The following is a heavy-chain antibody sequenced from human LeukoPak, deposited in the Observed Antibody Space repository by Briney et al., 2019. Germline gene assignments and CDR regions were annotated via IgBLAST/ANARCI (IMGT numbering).Heavy chain of an antibody. CDR2: IYYSGST. D-gene: IGHD3-22*01. J-gene: IGHJ4*02. V-gene: IGHV4-59*01. CDR1: GGSISSYY. CDR3: ARGDDSSGYYQAYYFDY. Sequence: PSETLSLTCTVSGGSISSYYWSWIRQPPGKGLEWIGYIYYSGSTNYNPSLKSRVTISVDTSKNQFSLKLSSVTAAGTAVYYCARGDDSSGYYQAYYFDYWGQGTLVTVSS.